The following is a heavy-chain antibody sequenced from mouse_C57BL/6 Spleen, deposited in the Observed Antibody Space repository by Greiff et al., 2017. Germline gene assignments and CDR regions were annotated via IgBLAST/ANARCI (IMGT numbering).Heavy chain of an antibody. V-gene: IGHV1-15*01. CDR1: GYTFTDYE. CDR2: IDPETGGT. CDR3: TRGRDYYGFDY. D-gene: IGHD1-1*01. Sequence: LMESGAELVRPGASVTLSCKASGYTFTDYEMHWVKQTPVHGLEWIGAIDPETGGTAYNQKFKGKAILTADKSSSTAYMELRSLTSEDSAVYYCTRGRDYYGFDYWGQGTTLTVSS. J-gene: IGHJ2*01.